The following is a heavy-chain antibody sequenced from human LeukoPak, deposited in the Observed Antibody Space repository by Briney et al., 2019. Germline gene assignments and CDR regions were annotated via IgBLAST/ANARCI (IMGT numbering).Heavy chain of an antibody. D-gene: IGHD3-16*01. CDR1: GFTVRSNY. CDR3: ARARGTSSMGYYYYYMDV. V-gene: IGHV3-53*01. Sequence: PGGSLRLSSAASGFTVRSNYMSSVPEAPGEGVQRGSVISSGGTTYYADSVKGRFTISRDNSKNTLYLQMNSLRAEDTAVYYCARARGTSSMGYYYYYMDVWGKGTTVTVSS. J-gene: IGHJ6*03. CDR2: ISSGGTT.